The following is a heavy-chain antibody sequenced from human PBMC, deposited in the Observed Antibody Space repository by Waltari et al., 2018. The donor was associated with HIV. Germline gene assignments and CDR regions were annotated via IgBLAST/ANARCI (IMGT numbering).Heavy chain of an antibody. CDR3: ARDPQYCSSTSCSYYFDY. CDR1: GITFSRYA. V-gene: IGHV3-30-3*01. D-gene: IGHD2-2*01. J-gene: IGHJ4*02. CDR2: ISYDGSNK. Sequence: QVQLVEAGGGVVQPGRSLRLSCSASGITFSRYALHWVRQAPGKGLEWVAVISYDGSNKYYADSVKGRFTISRDNSKNTLYLQMNSLRAEDTAVYYCARDPQYCSSTSCSYYFDYWGQGTLVTVSS.